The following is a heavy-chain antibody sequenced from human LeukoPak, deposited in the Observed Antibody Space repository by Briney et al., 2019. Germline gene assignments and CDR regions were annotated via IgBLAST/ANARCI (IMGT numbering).Heavy chain of an antibody. D-gene: IGHD3-10*01. J-gene: IGHJ5*02. V-gene: IGHV4-38-2*02. CDR2: IYHSGST. Sequence: SETLSLTCTVSGYSISSGYYWGWIRPPPGKGLEWIGSIYHSGSTYYNPSLKSRVTISVDTSKNQFSLKLSSVTAADTAVYYCARDNSAGYYGSTNWFDPWGQGTLVTVSS. CDR3: ARDNSAGYYGSTNWFDP. CDR1: GYSISSGYY.